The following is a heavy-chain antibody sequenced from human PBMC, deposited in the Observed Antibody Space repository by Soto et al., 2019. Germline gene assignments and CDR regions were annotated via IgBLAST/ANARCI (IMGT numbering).Heavy chain of an antibody. CDR3: ARHDSGSSNHYYYYGMDV. J-gene: IGHJ6*02. D-gene: IGHD1-26*01. CDR2: IYYSGST. V-gene: IGHV4-39*01. CDR1: GGSISSSSYY. Sequence: PSETLSLTCTVSGGSISSSSYYWGWIRQPPGKGLEWIGSIYYSGSTYYNPSLKSRVTISVDTSKNQSSLKLSSVTAADTAVYYCARHDSGSSNHYYYYGMDVWGQGTTVTVSS.